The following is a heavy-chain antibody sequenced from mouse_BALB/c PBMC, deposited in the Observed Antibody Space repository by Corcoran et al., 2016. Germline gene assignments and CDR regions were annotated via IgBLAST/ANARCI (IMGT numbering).Heavy chain of an antibody. V-gene: IGHV3-6*02. D-gene: IGHD2-10*01. J-gene: IGHJ2*01. Sequence: DVQLQESGPGLVKHSQSLSLTCSVTGYSITSGYYWNWIRQFPGKQLEWMGYISYDGSNNYNPSLKNRISITRDTSKNQFFLKLNSVTTEDTATYYCATLLIPFDYWGQGTTLTVSS. CDR1: GYSITSGYY. CDR2: ISYDGSN. CDR3: ATLLIPFDY.